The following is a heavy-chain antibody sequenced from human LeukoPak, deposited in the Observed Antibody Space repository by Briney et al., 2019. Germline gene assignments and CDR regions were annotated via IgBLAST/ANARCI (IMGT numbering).Heavy chain of an antibody. CDR1: EFTFSIYA. V-gene: IGHV3-23*01. CDR2: ITSRGEDT. Sequence: GGSLRLSCAASEFTFSIYAMSWVRQPPGKGLEWVSSITSRGEDTWYAGSVKGRFTISRDNSKNTLYLQMNSLRAEDTAVYYCAKDPCSSTSCYPYNWFDPWGQGTLVTVSS. CDR3: AKDPCSSTSCYPYNWFDP. D-gene: IGHD2-2*01. J-gene: IGHJ5*02.